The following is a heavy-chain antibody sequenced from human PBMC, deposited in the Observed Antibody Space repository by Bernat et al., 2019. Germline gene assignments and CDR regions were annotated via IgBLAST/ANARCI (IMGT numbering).Heavy chain of an antibody. CDR3: ARDLVVHGSESDY. CDR2: IKQDGSEK. J-gene: IGHJ4*02. Sequence: EVQLVESGGGLVQPGGSLRLSCAASGFTFSSYWMSWVRQAPGKGLEWVANIKQDGSEKYYADSVKGRFTISRDNSKNTLYLQMNSLRAEDTAVYYCARDLVVHGSESDYWGQGTLVTVSS. CDR1: GFTFSSYW. V-gene: IGHV3-7*01. D-gene: IGHD3-10*01.